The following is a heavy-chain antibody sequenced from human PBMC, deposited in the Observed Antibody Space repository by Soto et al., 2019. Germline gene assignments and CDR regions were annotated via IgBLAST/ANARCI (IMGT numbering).Heavy chain of an antibody. CDR1: GFTVSTDW. CDR3: VRENYYYGMDV. J-gene: IGHJ6*02. V-gene: IGHV3-66*01. Sequence: EVQLVESGGGLVQPGGSLRLSCAASGFTVSTDWMYWVRQAPGKGLEWVSVIRGGGNTFYADSVEGRFTISRDNSKNTVYLQMNSLRAEDTAVYYCVRENYYYGMDVWDRGTTVSVSS. CDR2: IRGGGNT.